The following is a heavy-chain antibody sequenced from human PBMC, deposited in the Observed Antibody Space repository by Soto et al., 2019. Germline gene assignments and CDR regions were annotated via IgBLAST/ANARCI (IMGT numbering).Heavy chain of an antibody. D-gene: IGHD2-2*01. CDR2: INHSGST. Sequence: SETLSLTCAVYGGSFSGYYWSWIRQPPGKGLEWIGEINHSGSTNYNPSLKSRVTISVDTSKNQFSLKLSSVTAADTAVYYCATYQVVENFDYWGQGTLVTVSS. J-gene: IGHJ4*02. V-gene: IGHV4-34*01. CDR1: GGSFSGYY. CDR3: ATYQVVENFDY.